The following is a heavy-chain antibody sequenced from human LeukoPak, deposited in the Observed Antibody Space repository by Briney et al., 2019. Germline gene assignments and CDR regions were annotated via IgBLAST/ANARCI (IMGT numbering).Heavy chain of an antibody. Sequence: GGSLRLSCAASRFTFSSYAMSWVRQAPGKGLEWVSLISLDGNNAYYADSVRGRFTISRDNSKNFLYLQMNSLTSEDAALYYCAKGRRRGYAYGTIDSWGQGTLVTVSS. CDR1: RFTFSSYA. CDR3: AKGRRRGYAYGTIDS. J-gene: IGHJ4*02. D-gene: IGHD5-18*01. CDR2: ISLDGNNA. V-gene: IGHV3-43*01.